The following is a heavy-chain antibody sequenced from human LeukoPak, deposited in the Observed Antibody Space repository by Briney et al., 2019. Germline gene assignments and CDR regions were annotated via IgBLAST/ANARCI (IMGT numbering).Heavy chain of an antibody. D-gene: IGHD6-13*01. V-gene: IGHV4-30-2*01. CDR2: INHSGST. CDR3: ARGRYSSSLFDY. Sequence: PSQTLSLTCTVSGGSISSGGYYWSWIRQPPGKRLEWIGEINHSGSTNYNPSLKSRVTISVDTSKNQFSLKLSSVTAADTAVYYCARGRYSSSLFDYWGQGTLVTVSS. CDR1: GGSISSGGYY. J-gene: IGHJ4*02.